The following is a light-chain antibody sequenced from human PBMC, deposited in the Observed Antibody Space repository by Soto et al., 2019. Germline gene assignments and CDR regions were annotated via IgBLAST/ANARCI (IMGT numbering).Light chain of an antibody. Sequence: DFQMTQSPSSVSASVGDRVTITCRASQGLSSWLAWYQQRPGKAPKLLIYAASNLQTGVPSRFSGSASGTDFTLTISSLQPEDFATYYCQQANSFPWTFGQGTKVEIK. J-gene: IGKJ1*01. CDR3: QQANSFPWT. CDR1: QGLSSW. CDR2: AAS. V-gene: IGKV1-12*01.